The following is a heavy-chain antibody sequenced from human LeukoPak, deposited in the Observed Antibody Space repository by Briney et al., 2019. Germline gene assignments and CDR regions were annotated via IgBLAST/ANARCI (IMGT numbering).Heavy chain of an antibody. V-gene: IGHV1-2*02. J-gene: IGHJ3*02. D-gene: IGHD2-2*01. CDR1: GYTFTGYY. CDR2: INSNSGGV. Sequence: ASVKVSCKASGYTFTGYYMHWVRQAPGQGLEWMGWINSNSGGVHYAQNFQGRVTMTRDTSISTAYMDLTRLRYDDTAVYFCARYSAAPYDAFDIWGQGTMVTVSS. CDR3: ARYSAAPYDAFDI.